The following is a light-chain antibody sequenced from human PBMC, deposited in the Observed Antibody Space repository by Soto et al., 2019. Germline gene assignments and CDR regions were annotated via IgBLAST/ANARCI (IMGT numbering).Light chain of an antibody. CDR1: QSISSY. V-gene: IGKV1-5*03. CDR3: QQYNSYPMYT. Sequence: IQLTQSPSSLSASVGDRVSVTCRASQSISSYLNWYQQKPGKAPKLLIYKASSLESGVPSRFSGSGSGTEFTLTISSLQPDDFATYYCQQYNSYPMYTFGQGTKVDI. CDR2: KAS. J-gene: IGKJ2*01.